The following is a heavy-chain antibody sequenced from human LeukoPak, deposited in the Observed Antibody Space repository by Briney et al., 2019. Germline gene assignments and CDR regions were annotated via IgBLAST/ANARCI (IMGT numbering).Heavy chain of an antibody. V-gene: IGHV1-2*02. Sequence: ASVKVSCKASGYTFTGYYMHWVRQAPGQGLEWMGWINPNSGGTNYAQKFQGRVTMTRDTSISTAYMELSRLRSDDTAVYYCARDRPVAAAGTPRPIYYYYMDVWGKGTTVTISS. CDR2: INPNSGGT. CDR3: ARDRPVAAAGTPRPIYYYYMDV. J-gene: IGHJ6*03. D-gene: IGHD6-13*01. CDR1: GYTFTGYY.